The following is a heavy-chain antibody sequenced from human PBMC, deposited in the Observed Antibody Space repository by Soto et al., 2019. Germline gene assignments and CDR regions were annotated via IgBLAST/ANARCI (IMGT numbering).Heavy chain of an antibody. Sequence: SETLSLTCTVSGGSISSGGYYWSWIRQHPGKGLEWIGYIYYSGSTYYNPSLKSRVTISVDTSKNQFSLKLSSVTAADTAVYYCARAHSRNTIFGVVTRPRYYFDYWGQGTLVTVSS. D-gene: IGHD3-3*01. CDR3: ARAHSRNTIFGVVTRPRYYFDY. J-gene: IGHJ4*02. V-gene: IGHV4-31*03. CDR2: IYYSGST. CDR1: GGSISSGGYY.